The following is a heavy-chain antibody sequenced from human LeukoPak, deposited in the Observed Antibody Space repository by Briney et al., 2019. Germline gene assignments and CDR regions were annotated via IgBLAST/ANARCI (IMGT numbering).Heavy chain of an antibody. J-gene: IGHJ6*03. CDR3: ARVLRYCSGGNCYSGGLGYMDV. D-gene: IGHD2-15*01. Sequence: SLRLSCEYSGCASSEDNVRLIRQAAWMKLEWVSSISRSGSTKYYADSVKGRFTISRDNAKNSLFLQMNSLRAEDTAVYYCARVLRYCSGGNCYSGGLGYMDVWGKGTTATISS. CDR2: ISRSGSTK. CDR1: GCASSEDN. V-gene: IGHV3-11*01.